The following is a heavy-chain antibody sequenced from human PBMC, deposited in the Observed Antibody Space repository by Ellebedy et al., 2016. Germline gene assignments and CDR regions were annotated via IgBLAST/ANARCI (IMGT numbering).Heavy chain of an antibody. CDR2: IYSGGST. V-gene: IGHV3-53*01. Sequence: GESLKISXAASGFTVSSNYMSWVRQAPGKGLEWVSVIYSGGSTYYADSVKGRFTISRDNSKNTLYLQMNSLRAEDTAVYYCARAPPNSSSWYQDAFDIWGQGTMVTVSS. CDR1: GFTVSSNY. J-gene: IGHJ3*02. D-gene: IGHD6-13*01. CDR3: ARAPPNSSSWYQDAFDI.